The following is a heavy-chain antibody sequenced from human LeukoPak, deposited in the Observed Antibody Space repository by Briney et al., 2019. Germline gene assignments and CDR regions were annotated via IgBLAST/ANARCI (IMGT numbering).Heavy chain of an antibody. V-gene: IGHV3-7*01. J-gene: IGHJ4*02. CDR3: ARGGGSGSYYKRELDY. Sequence: GGSLRLSCAASRITFSNSWMCWVRQAPGKGLEWVANIKEDGSEKYYVNSVKGRFTISRDNAKNSLYLQMNSLRAEDTAVYYCARGGGSGSYYKRELDYWGQGTLVTVSS. CDR1: RITFSNSW. D-gene: IGHD3-10*01. CDR2: IKEDGSEK.